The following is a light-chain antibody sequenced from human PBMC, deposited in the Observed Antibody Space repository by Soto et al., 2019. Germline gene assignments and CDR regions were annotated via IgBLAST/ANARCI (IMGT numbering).Light chain of an antibody. CDR3: SSYTSSSTYV. CDR2: EVS. Sequence: QSALTQPASVSGSPGQSITISCTGPSSDVGGYNYVSWYQQHPGKAPKLMIYEVSNRPSGVSNRFSGSKSGNTASLTISGLQAEDEADYYCSSYTSSSTYVFGTATKVTVL. V-gene: IGLV2-14*01. J-gene: IGLJ1*01. CDR1: SSDVGGYNY.